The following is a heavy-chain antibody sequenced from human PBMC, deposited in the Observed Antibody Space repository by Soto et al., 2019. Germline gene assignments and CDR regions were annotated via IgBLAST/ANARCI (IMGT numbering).Heavy chain of an antibody. CDR3: ARSNSGYDPGAFDY. D-gene: IGHD5-12*01. J-gene: IGHJ4*02. V-gene: IGHV4-59*01. CDR2: TYYSGST. Sequence: SETLSLTCTVSGCSISSYYWSWIRQPPGKGLEWIGYTYYSGSTNYNPSLKSRVTISVDTSKNQFSLKLSSVTAADTAVYYCARSNSGYDPGAFDYWGQGTLVTVSS. CDR1: GCSISSYY.